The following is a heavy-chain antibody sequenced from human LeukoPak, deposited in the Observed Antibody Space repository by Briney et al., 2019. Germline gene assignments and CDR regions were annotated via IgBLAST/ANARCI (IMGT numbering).Heavy chain of an antibody. CDR1: GGSIGTNY. CDR3: ARGAGYSREVNFYHYMDV. D-gene: IGHD1-26*01. CDR2: IFASGST. J-gene: IGHJ6*03. Sequence: PSETLSLTCTVSGGSIGTNYCSWVRQPAGKGLEWIGRIFASGSTNYNPSLKSRVTMSVDTSKNQFSLNLTSVTAADTAVYYCARGAGYSREVNFYHYMDVWGKGTTVTVSS. V-gene: IGHV4-4*07.